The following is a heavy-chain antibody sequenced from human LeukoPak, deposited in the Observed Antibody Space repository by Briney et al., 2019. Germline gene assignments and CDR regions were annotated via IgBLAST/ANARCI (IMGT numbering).Heavy chain of an antibody. CDR3: ARQIRITMNVDY. Sequence: PSETLSLTCTVFGGSISSSSYYWGWIRQPPGKGLEWIGSIFYSGSTYYNPSLKSRVTISVDTSKNQLSLKLSSVTAADTAVYYCARQIRITMNVDYWGQGTLVTVSS. J-gene: IGHJ4*02. CDR1: GGSISSSSYY. D-gene: IGHD3-3*01. CDR2: IFYSGST. V-gene: IGHV4-39*01.